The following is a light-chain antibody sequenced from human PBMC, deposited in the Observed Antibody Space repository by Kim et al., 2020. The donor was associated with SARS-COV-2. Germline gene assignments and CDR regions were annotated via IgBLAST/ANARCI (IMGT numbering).Light chain of an antibody. CDR3: QQTYSLPQT. CDR1: QSISNS. V-gene: IGKV1-39*01. CDR2: AAS. J-gene: IGKJ2*01. Sequence: DIQMTQSPSSLSASVGDRVTITCRASQSISNSLNWYRQKPGKAPQLLIYAASSLQSEVPSRFSGSGSGTDFTLTISSLQREDLATFYCQQTYSLPQTFGPGTKLEI.